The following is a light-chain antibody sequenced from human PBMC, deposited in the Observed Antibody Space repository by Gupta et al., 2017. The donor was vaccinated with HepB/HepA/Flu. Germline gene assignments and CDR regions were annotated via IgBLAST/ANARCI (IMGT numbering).Light chain of an antibody. CDR1: ELGDKD. V-gene: IGLV3-1*01. CDR3: QTWDSSAVV. CDR2: QDT. Sequence: SYELSQPPSVSVSAGQTARITCSGDELGDKDVCWYQQRPAQSPVLVIHQDTKRPSGIPARFSGSNSGKTATLTISGTQTIDEAAYYCQTWDSSAVVFGVGTKLTVL. J-gene: IGLJ2*01.